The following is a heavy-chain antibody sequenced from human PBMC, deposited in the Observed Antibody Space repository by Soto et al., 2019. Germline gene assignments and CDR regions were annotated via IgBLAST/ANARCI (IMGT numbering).Heavy chain of an antibody. V-gene: IGHV3-33*03. CDR2: IWFDGSDK. CDR1: GFTFSSYG. D-gene: IGHD2-15*01. CDR3: ARLYCSASSCYSVGAFDI. J-gene: IGHJ3*02. Sequence: QVQLVESGGGVVQPGRSLRLSCAASGFTFSSYGMHWVRQAPGKGLEWVALIWFDGSDKYSADSVKGRFIISRDNSKNTLYLQMNSLRAEDTAVYYCARLYCSASSCYSVGAFDIWGQGTMVTVSS.